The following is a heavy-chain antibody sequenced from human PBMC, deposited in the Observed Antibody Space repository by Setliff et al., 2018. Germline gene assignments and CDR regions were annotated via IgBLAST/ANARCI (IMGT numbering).Heavy chain of an antibody. CDR1: GGSISSSSYY. CDR2: IYYSGST. D-gene: IGHD6-19*01. Sequence: LSLTCTVSGGSISSSSYYWGWIRQPPGKGLEWIGSIYYSGSTYYNPSLKSRVTISVDTSKNQFSLKLSSVTAADTAMYYCARFSGSGWSYFDYWGQGTLVTV. J-gene: IGHJ4*02. V-gene: IGHV4-39*01. CDR3: ARFSGSGWSYFDY.